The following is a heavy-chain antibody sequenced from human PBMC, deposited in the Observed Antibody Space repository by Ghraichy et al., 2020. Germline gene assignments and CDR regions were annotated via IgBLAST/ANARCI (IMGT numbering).Heavy chain of an antibody. Sequence: GGSLRLSCAASGFPFSIYWLHWVRQAPGKGLVWVSRINSDVSSTSYADSVKGRFTISRDNAKNTLYLQMNSLRAEDTAVYYCAREGSRDGFTTGLGYWGQGTLATVSS. D-gene: IGHD5-24*01. CDR2: INSDVSST. CDR1: GFPFSIYW. CDR3: AREGSRDGFTTGLGY. J-gene: IGHJ4*02. V-gene: IGHV3-74*01.